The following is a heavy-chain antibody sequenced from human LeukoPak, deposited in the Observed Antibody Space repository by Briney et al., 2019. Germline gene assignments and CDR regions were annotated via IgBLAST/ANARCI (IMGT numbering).Heavy chain of an antibody. CDR2: INSDGSST. V-gene: IGHV3-74*01. CDR1: GFTFSSYW. D-gene: IGHD5-12*01. J-gene: IGHJ4*02. Sequence: GGSLRLSCAASGFTFSSYWMHWVRQAPGKGLVGVSRINSDGSSTSYADSVKGRFTIPRDNAKNTLYLQMNSLRAEDTAVYYCARALWISFDYWGQGTLVTVSS. CDR3: ARALWISFDY.